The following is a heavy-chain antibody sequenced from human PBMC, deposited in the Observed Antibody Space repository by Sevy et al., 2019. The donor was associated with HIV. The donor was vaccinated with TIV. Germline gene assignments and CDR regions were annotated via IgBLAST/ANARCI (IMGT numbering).Heavy chain of an antibody. CDR3: ARSENLDTAPIDS. CDR1: GASITYNY. CDR2: QFYSGST. Sequence: SETLSLTCSVSGASITYNYWTWIRQPPGKGLEWIGYQFYSGSTNYNPSLKSRVTISLDTSRNQFSLRLSSVTAADTAVYYCARSENLDTAPIDSWGQGTLVTVSS. D-gene: IGHD5-18*01. V-gene: IGHV4-59*01. J-gene: IGHJ4*02.